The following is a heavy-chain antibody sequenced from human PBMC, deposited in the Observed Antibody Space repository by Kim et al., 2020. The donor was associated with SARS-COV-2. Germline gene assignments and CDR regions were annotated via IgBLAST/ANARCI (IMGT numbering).Heavy chain of an antibody. CDR1: GFIFSNYA. J-gene: IGHJ4*02. CDR2: ISGSGGRT. Sequence: GGSLRLSCAGSGFIFSNYAMSWVRQAPGKGLEWVSAISGSGGRTFYTDSVRGRVTISRDKSKNTVYLQLNGLRVEDAAVYYCAKHWGSGTYYNYFDYWGQGALGTVSS. D-gene: IGHD3-10*01. CDR3: AKHWGSGTYYNYFDY. V-gene: IGHV3-23*01.